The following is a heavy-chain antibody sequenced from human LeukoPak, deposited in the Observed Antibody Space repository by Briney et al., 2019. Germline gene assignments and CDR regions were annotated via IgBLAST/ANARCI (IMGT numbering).Heavy chain of an antibody. D-gene: IGHD5-18*01. CDR2: IIPIFGTA. CDR3: ARAPPTDTLDDYYYYGMDV. J-gene: IGHJ6*02. V-gene: IGHV1-69*13. Sequence: ASVKVSCKASGYTFTSYGISWVRQAPGQGLEWMGGIIPIFGTANYAQKFQGRVTITADESSSTAYMELSSLRSEDTAVYYCARAPPTDTLDDYYYYGMDVWGQGTTVTVSS. CDR1: GYTFTSYG.